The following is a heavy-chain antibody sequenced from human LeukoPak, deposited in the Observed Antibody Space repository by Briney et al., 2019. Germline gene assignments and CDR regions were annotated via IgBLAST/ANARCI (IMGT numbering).Heavy chain of an antibody. Sequence: GGSLRLSCAASGFTVGSNYMSWVRQAPGKGLEWVSIIYRGGSTYYADSVKGRFTISRDNSKNTLYLQMNSLRAEDTAVYYCARDPFRYGSGENYWGQGTLVTVSS. CDR1: GFTVGSNY. CDR3: ARDPFRYGSGENY. J-gene: IGHJ4*02. V-gene: IGHV3-66*01. CDR2: IYRGGST. D-gene: IGHD3-10*01.